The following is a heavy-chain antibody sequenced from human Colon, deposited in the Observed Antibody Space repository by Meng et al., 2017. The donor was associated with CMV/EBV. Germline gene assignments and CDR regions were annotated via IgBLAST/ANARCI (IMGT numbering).Heavy chain of an antibody. CDR1: GFTLHTYT. J-gene: IGHJ4*02. CDR3: GKNRVES. V-gene: IGHV3-21*06. D-gene: IGHD3-10*01. Sequence: GGSLRLSCAASGFTLHTYTMNWVRQAPGKGLEWVSSISDSTSYINYADSVKGRFTISRDNAKNSLYLQMNSLTAGDTALYYCGKNRVESWGQGTLVTVSS. CDR2: ISDSTSYI.